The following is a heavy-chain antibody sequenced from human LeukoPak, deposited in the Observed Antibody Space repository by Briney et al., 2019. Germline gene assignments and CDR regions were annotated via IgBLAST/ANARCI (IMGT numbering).Heavy chain of an antibody. V-gene: IGHV4-31*03. CDR2: IYYSGST. CDR1: GGSISSGGYY. CDR3: AREGEDFWLDS. Sequence: PSETLSLTCTVYGGSISSGGYYWSWIRQHPGKGLEWIGYIYYSGSTYYNPSLKSRVTISVDTSKNQFSLKLSSVTAADTAVYYCAREGEDFWLDSWGQGTLVTVSS. D-gene: IGHD3-16*01. J-gene: IGHJ5*01.